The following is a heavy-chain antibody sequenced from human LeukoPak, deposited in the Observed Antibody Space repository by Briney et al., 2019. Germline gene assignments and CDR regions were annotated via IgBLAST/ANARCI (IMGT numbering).Heavy chain of an antibody. D-gene: IGHD3-22*01. J-gene: IGHJ4*02. CDR2: ISGSGGGT. CDR3: TKEIYYDSSGPEIPLDY. V-gene: IGHV3-23*01. CDR1: GFTFSRYG. Sequence: GGSLRLSCAASGFTFSRYGMSWVRQAPGKGLEWVSGISGSGGGTHYADSVKGRFTISRDHSMNTLYLQMNSLRAEDTAVYYCTKEIYYDSSGPEIPLDYWGQGTLVTVSS.